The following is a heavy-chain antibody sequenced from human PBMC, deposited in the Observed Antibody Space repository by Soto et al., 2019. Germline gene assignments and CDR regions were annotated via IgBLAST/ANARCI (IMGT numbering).Heavy chain of an antibody. CDR1: GFIFSDYS. CDR2: ISYNGSNK. J-gene: IGHJ6*02. D-gene: IGHD2-15*01. Sequence: PGGSLRLSCAASGFIFSDYSMHWVRQAPGKGLEWVAVISYNGSNKYYADSVKGRFTISRDSSKNTLYLQMTSLRTEDTALYYCAKLDEGGLQYAYYAMDVWGQGTTVTVSS. CDR3: AKLDEGGLQYAYYAMDV. V-gene: IGHV3-30*18.